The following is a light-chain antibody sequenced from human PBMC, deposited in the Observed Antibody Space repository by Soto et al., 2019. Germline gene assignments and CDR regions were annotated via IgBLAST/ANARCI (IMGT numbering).Light chain of an antibody. CDR3: CSYAGSRIHV. Sequence: QSALTQPASVSGSPGQSITISCTGSSSDFVNYNLVSWYQHHPGKAPKLMIYEGSKRPSGVSNRFSGSKSDNTASLTISGLQAEDEADYYCCSYAGSRIHVFGSGTKVTVL. CDR2: EGS. J-gene: IGLJ1*01. CDR1: SSDFVNYNL. V-gene: IGLV2-23*01.